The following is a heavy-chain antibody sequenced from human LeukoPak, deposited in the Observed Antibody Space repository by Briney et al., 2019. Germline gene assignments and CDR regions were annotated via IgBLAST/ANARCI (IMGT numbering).Heavy chain of an antibody. CDR3: ARDPTYGGNSRYFDY. Sequence: ASVKVSCKASGGTFSSYAISWVRRAPGQGLEWMGRIIPILGIANYAQKFQGRVTITADKSTSTAYMELSSPRSEDTAVYYCARDPTYGGNSRYFDYWGQGTLVTVSS. J-gene: IGHJ4*02. D-gene: IGHD4-23*01. CDR1: GGTFSSYA. CDR2: IIPILGIA. V-gene: IGHV1-69*04.